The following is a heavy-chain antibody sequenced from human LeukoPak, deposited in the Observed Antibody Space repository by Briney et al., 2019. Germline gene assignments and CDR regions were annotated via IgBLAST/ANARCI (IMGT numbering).Heavy chain of an antibody. Sequence: PSETLSLTCAVYGGSFSGHCWSWIRQPPGKGLEWIGEINHSGSTNYNPSLKSRVTISVDTSKNQFSLKLSSVTAADTAVYYCASGIRRWLTGTPVYYMDVWGKGTTVTVSS. D-gene: IGHD1-20*01. CDR3: ASGIRRWLTGTPVYYMDV. CDR2: INHSGST. J-gene: IGHJ6*03. CDR1: GGSFSGHC. V-gene: IGHV4-34*01.